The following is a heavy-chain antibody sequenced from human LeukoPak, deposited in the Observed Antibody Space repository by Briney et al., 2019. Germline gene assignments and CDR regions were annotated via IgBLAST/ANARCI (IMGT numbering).Heavy chain of an antibody. D-gene: IGHD1-26*01. V-gene: IGHV3-30*03. J-gene: IGHJ4*02. Sequence: GGSLRLSRAASGFTFSSYGMHWVRKAPGKGLEWVAVISYDGSNKYYADSVKGRFTISRDNSKNTLYLQMNSLRAEDTAVYYCVGGAGTDFDYWGQGTLVTVSS. CDR1: GFTFSSYG. CDR3: VGGAGTDFDY. CDR2: ISYDGSNK.